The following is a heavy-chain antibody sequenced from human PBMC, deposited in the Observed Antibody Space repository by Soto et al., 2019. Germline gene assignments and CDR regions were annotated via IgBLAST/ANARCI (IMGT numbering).Heavy chain of an antibody. Sequence: PGGSLRLSCAASGFTFSSYAMHWVRQAPGKGLEWVAGIWSDGSTKYYADPVQGRFTISRDNAKNTLYLQMNSLRVEDTAVYYCARDYGNSILPLDYWGQGTLVTVSS. V-gene: IGHV3-33*01. CDR1: GFTFSSYA. CDR2: IWSDGSTK. CDR3: ARDYGNSILPLDY. D-gene: IGHD3-10*01. J-gene: IGHJ4*02.